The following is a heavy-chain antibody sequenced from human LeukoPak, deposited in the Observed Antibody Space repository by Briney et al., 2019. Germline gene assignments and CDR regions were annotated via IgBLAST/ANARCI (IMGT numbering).Heavy chain of an antibody. D-gene: IGHD6-19*01. CDR1: GYSISSGYY. V-gene: IGHV4-38-2*01. Sequence: SETLSLTCAVSGYSISSGYYWGWIRQPPGKGFEWIGSMYHSGSTDYNPSLKSRVTMSVDTSKHQFSLKLTSVTAADTAVYYCARSSAVAGTDYWGQGTLVTVSS. CDR3: ARSSAVAGTDY. CDR2: MYHSGST. J-gene: IGHJ4*02.